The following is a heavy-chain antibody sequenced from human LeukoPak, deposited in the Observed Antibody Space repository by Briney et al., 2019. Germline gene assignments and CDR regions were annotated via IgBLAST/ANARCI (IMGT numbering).Heavy chain of an antibody. J-gene: IGHJ4*02. CDR2: IYPGDSDT. CDR1: GSSFTSYW. CDR3: ARLLGKSSGWEFDY. V-gene: IGHV5-51*01. D-gene: IGHD6-19*01. Sequence: GESLEISFQRSGSSFTSYWIGWARRLPGKGVEWMGIIYPGDSDTRYSPSSQGQVTISADKSISTAYLQWSSLKASDTAMYYCARLLGKSSGWEFDYWGQGTLVTVSS.